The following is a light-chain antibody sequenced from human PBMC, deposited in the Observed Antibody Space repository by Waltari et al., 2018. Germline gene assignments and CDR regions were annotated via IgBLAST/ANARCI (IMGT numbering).Light chain of an antibody. CDR3: ASWDDSLNGWV. J-gene: IGLJ3*02. CDR2: ASY. CDR1: NSNIGRKT. Sequence: QSVLTQPPSASGTPGQRVTISCFRSNSNIGRKTVNWYPQIPGTAPKALLYASYVPPSGLPDRFSGSKAGNAASLAIIGLQAEDEGDYYCASWDDSLNGWVFGGGTKLTVL. V-gene: IGLV1-44*01.